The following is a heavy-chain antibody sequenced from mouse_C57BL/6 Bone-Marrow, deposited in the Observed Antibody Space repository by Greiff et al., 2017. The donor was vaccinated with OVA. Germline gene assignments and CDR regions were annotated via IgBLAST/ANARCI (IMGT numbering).Heavy chain of an antibody. CDR2: INPNNGGT. V-gene: IGHV1-26*01. J-gene: IGHJ3*01. D-gene: IGHD2-5*01. Sequence: VQLQQSGPELVKPGASVKISCKASGYTFTDYYMNWVKQSHGKSLEWIGDINPNNGGTSYNQKFKGKATLTVDKSSSKAYMELRSLTSEDSAVYYCARGDSNYAWFAYWGQGTLVTVSA. CDR1: GYTFTDYY. CDR3: ARGDSNYAWFAY.